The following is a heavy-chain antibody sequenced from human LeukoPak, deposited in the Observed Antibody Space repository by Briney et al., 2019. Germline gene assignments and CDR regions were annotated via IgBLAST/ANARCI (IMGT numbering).Heavy chain of an antibody. Sequence: GALRLSCAASGFTFSSYAMSWVRQAPGKGLEWVSAISGSGGSTYYADSVKGRFTISRDNSKNTLYLQMNSLRAEDTAVYYCATGDQLLHGPFDYWGQGTLVTVSS. J-gene: IGHJ4*02. CDR3: ATGDQLLHGPFDY. CDR1: GFTFSSYA. V-gene: IGHV3-23*01. D-gene: IGHD2-2*01. CDR2: ISGSGGST.